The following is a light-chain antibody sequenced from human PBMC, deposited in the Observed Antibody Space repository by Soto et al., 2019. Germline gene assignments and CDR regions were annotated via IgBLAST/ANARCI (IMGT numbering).Light chain of an antibody. CDR1: SSNIGGNSD. J-gene: IGLJ1*01. CDR3: QSYDNSLSGFYV. Sequence: QSVLTQPPSVSAAPGQKVTISCSGSSSNIGGNSDVHWYQQLTGAAPKLLIYGNTNRPSGVSDRFSASKSGTSASLAITGLQAEDEADYYCQSYDNSLSGFYVFGTGTKVT. V-gene: IGLV1-40*01. CDR2: GNT.